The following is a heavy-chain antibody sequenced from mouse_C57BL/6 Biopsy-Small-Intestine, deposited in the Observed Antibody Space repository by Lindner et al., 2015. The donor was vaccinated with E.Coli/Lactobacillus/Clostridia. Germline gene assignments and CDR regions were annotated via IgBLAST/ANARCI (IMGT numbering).Heavy chain of an antibody. CDR2: MSSGSSTI. Sequence: VQESGGGLVKPGGSLKLSCAASGFTFSDYGMHWVRQAPEKGLEWVAYMSSGSSTIYYADTVKGRFTISRDNAKNTLFLQMTSLRSEDTAMYYCARPHYYAMDYWGQGTSVTVSS. CDR1: GFTFSDYG. CDR3: ARPHYYAMDY. J-gene: IGHJ4*01. V-gene: IGHV5-17*01.